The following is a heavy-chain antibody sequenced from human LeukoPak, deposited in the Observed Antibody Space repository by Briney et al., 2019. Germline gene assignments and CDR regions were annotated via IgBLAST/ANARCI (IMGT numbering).Heavy chain of an antibody. CDR3: ARGVVGAATGAYSFDY. D-gene: IGHD1-26*01. J-gene: IGHJ4*02. Sequence: ASVKVSCKASGGTFSSYAISWVRQAPGQGLEWMGGIIPIFGTANYAQKFQGRVTIIADESTSTAYMELSSLRSEDTAVYYCARGVVGAATGAYSFDYWGRGTLVTVSS. V-gene: IGHV1-69*01. CDR1: GGTFSSYA. CDR2: IIPIFGTA.